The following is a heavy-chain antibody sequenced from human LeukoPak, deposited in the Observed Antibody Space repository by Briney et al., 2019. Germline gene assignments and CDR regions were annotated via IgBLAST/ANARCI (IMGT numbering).Heavy chain of an antibody. CDR2: INPNSGGT. CDR3: ARVLGRTAIGIAAAKFDY. Sequence: ASVKVSCKASGYAFTSNYMHWVRHAPGQGLEWMGWINPNSGGTNYAQKFQGRVTMTRDTSISTAYMELSRLRSDDTAVYYCARVLGRTAIGIAAAKFDYWGQGTLVTVSS. J-gene: IGHJ4*02. CDR1: GYAFTSNY. D-gene: IGHD6-13*01. V-gene: IGHV1-2*02.